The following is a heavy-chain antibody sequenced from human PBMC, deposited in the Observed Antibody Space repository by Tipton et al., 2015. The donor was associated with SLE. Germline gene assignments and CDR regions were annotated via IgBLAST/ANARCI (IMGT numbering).Heavy chain of an antibody. CDR3: AGGVGSRYFDY. CDR1: GGSISSSSYY. J-gene: IGHJ4*02. D-gene: IGHD1-26*01. V-gene: IGHV4-39*07. CDR2: IYYSGST. Sequence: TLSLTCTVSGGSISSSSYYWGWIRQPPGKGLEWIGSIYYSGSTYYNPSLKSRVTISVDMSKNQFSLKLSSVTAADTAVYYCAGGVGSRYFDYWGQGTLVTVSS.